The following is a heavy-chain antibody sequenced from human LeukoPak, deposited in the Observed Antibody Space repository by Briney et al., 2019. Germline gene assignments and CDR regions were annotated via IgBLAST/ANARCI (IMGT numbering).Heavy chain of an antibody. Sequence: ASETLSLTCTVSGGSISNGVYYWSWIRQHPGKGLEWIGYIYYSGSTYYSPSLKSRLTMSVDTSKNQFSLKLSSVTAADTAVYYCARDLGGGSFDFWGQGTLVTVSS. V-gene: IGHV4-31*03. J-gene: IGHJ4*02. CDR1: GGSISNGVYY. CDR3: ARDLGGGSFDF. D-gene: IGHD2-15*01. CDR2: IYYSGST.